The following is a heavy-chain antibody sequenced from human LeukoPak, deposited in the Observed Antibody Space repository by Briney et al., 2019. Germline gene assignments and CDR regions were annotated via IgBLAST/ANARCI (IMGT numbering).Heavy chain of an antibody. CDR2: IIPIFGTA. CDR3: ASHSGSYSGGLVFDY. Sequence: SVKVSCKASGGTFSSYAISWVRQAPGQGLEWMGGIIPIFGTANYAQKFQGRVTITADESTSTAYMELSSLRSEDTAVYYCASHSGSYSGGLVFDYWGQGTLVTVSS. J-gene: IGHJ4*02. V-gene: IGHV1-69*13. D-gene: IGHD1-26*01. CDR1: GGTFSSYA.